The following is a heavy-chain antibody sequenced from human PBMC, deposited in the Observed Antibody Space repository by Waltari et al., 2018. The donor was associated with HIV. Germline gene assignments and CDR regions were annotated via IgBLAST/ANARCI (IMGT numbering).Heavy chain of an antibody. CDR3: ARHSSSHPYYYAMDV. D-gene: IGHD6-13*01. CDR1: GFSFVPSA. CDR2: ISGTGDHT. V-gene: IGHV3-23*01. J-gene: IGHJ6*02. Sequence: EVQLLESGGGLVQPGQSLRISCTVSGFSFVPSAMSWVRQAPGKGLEWVSAISGTGDHTFYADSVKGRFTISRDNSKRTLYLQMNSLRAEDTALYYCARHSSSHPYYYAMDVWGQGTTVTVSS.